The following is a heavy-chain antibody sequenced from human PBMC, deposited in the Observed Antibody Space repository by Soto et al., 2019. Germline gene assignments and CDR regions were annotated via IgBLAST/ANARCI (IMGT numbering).Heavy chain of an antibody. CDR2: IYHSGST. Sequence: SETLSLTCAVSGGSISSGGYSWSWIRQPPGKGLEWIGYIYHSGSTYYNPSLKSRVTISVDRSKNQFSLKLSSVTAADTAVYYCARAGIVAVFDYWGQGTLVTVSS. J-gene: IGHJ4*02. D-gene: IGHD1-26*01. CDR3: ARAGIVAVFDY. V-gene: IGHV4-30-2*01. CDR1: GGSISSGGYS.